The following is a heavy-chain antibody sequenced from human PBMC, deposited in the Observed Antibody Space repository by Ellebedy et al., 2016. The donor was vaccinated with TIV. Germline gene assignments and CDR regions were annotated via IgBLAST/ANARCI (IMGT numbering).Heavy chain of an antibody. CDR3: ARDLGPWRDYYYYGMDV. Sequence: GGSLRLXXAASGFTFSSYSMNWVRQAPGKGLEWVSSISSSSSYIYYADSVKGRFTISRDNAKNSLYLQMNSLRAEDTAVYYCARDLGPWRDYYYYGMDVWGQGTTVIVSS. J-gene: IGHJ6*02. CDR2: ISSSSSYI. D-gene: IGHD3-16*01. CDR1: GFTFSSYS. V-gene: IGHV3-21*01.